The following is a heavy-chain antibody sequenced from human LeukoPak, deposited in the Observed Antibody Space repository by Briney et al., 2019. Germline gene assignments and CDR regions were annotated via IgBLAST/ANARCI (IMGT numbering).Heavy chain of an antibody. J-gene: IGHJ6*03. D-gene: IGHD6-13*01. CDR2: IYYSGST. Sequence: SETLSLTCTVSGGSISSYYWSWVRQPPGKGLEWIGYIYYSGSTNYNPSLKSRVTISVDTSKNQFSLKLSSVTAADTAVYYCARISSSYNYYYYYYMDVWGKGTTVTVSS. V-gene: IGHV4-59*01. CDR1: GGSISSYY. CDR3: ARISSSYNYYYYYYMDV.